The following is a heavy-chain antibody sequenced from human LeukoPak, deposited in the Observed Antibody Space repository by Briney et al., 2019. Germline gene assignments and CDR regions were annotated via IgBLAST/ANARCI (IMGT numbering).Heavy chain of an antibody. Sequence: PSETLSLTCTVSGGSISSRSYYWGWIRQPPGKGLEWIGSIYYSGSTYYNPSLKSRVTISVDTSKNQFSLKLSSVTAADTAVYYCARHIIAVAGSEYFQHWGQGTLVTVSS. V-gene: IGHV4-39*01. CDR1: GGSISSRSYY. D-gene: IGHD6-19*01. CDR2: IYYSGST. J-gene: IGHJ1*01. CDR3: ARHIIAVAGSEYFQH.